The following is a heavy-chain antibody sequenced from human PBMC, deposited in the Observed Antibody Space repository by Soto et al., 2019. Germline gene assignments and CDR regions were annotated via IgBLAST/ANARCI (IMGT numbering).Heavy chain of an antibody. Sequence: SETLSLTCTVSGGSISSSSYYWGWIRQPPGKGLEWIGSIYYSGSTYYNPSLKGRVTISVATSKNQFSLKLSLVAAADTAVYYCGRRRSCPYYFYGMDVWGQGTTVTVSS. CDR2: IYYSGST. J-gene: IGHJ6*01. D-gene: IGHD1-26*01. CDR3: GRRRSCPYYFYGMDV. V-gene: IGHV4-39*01. CDR1: GGSISSSSYY.